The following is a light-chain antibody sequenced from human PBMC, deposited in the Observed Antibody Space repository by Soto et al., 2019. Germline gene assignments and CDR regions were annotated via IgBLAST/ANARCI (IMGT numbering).Light chain of an antibody. CDR1: QSVSSSR. CDR3: QQYGSSAPIT. Sequence: EIVLTQSPGTLSLSPGERSTLSFSTSQSVSSSRLAWYRQKPGQAPRLLIYGASIRATGIPDRFSGSGSETDFTLTISRLEPEDFALYYCQQYGSSAPITFGQGTRLEI. V-gene: IGKV3-20*01. CDR2: GAS. J-gene: IGKJ5*01.